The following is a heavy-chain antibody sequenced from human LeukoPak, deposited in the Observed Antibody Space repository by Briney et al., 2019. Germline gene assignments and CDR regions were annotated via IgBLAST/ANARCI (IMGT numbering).Heavy chain of an antibody. J-gene: IGHJ4*02. V-gene: IGHV4-59*01. CDR1: GGSISSYY. CDR3: ARGGQGVSSLDY. CDR2: IYYSGST. Sequence: SETLSLTCTVSGGSISSYYWSWIRQPPGKGLEWIGYIYYSGSTNYNPSLKSRVTISVDTSKNQFSLKLSSVTAADTAVYYCARGGQGVSSLDYWGQGTLVTVSS. D-gene: IGHD5/OR15-5a*01.